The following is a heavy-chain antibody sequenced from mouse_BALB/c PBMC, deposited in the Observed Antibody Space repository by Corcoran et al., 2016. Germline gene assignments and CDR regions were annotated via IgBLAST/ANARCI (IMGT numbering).Heavy chain of an antibody. CDR3: ASTGGYYFDY. Sequence: EVQLQQSGAELVKPGASVKLSCTASGFNIKDTYMHWVKQRPEQGLEWIGRIDPENGNTKYDPKFQGKATITADTSSKPAYLQLSSITSEDTAVYYWASTGGYYFDYWGQGTTLTVSS. J-gene: IGHJ2*01. CDR1: GFNIKDTY. CDR2: IDPENGNT. V-gene: IGHV14-3*02.